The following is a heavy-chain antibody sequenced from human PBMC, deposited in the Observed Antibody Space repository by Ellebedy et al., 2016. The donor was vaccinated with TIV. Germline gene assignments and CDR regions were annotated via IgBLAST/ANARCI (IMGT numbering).Heavy chain of an antibody. J-gene: IGHJ4*02. V-gene: IGHV6-1*01. CDR1: GDSVSTDTG. Sequence: SETLSLTCVISGDSVSTDTGWNWIRQSPSRGLEWLGRTYYRSKWNNDYALSLKSRITINPDTSKNLFPLKLNSVTAADTAMYYCASGGTSYSYFWGQGAVVTVSS. D-gene: IGHD1-1*01. CDR2: TYYRSKWNN. CDR3: ASGGTSYSYF.